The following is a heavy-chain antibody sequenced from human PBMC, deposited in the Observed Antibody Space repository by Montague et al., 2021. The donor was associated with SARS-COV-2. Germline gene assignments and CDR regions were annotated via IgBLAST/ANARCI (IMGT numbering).Heavy chain of an antibody. CDR1: GGSISSYY. CDR3: TRHVHMTWPEPSPGFDY. J-gene: IGHJ4*02. Sequence: SETLSLTCTVSGGSISSYYWSWIRQPPGNGLEWIGHVFDSGSTNYNPSLKSRVTISVDTSKNQFSLELSSVTAADTAVYYCTRHVHMTWPEPSPGFDYWGQGTLVTVSS. V-gene: IGHV4-59*13. D-gene: IGHD1-1*01. CDR2: VFDSGST.